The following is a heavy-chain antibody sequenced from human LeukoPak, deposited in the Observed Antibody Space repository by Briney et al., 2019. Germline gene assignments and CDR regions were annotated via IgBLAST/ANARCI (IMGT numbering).Heavy chain of an antibody. D-gene: IGHD2-21*01. CDR3: ARAADPDCGAGCYFNYFDT. Sequence: ASVKVSCEASGYTFTDYYIHWMRQAPGHGLEWMGWIHPKNGGTKPVEKYQGRVTMTRDTSISTIYMDLEGLRSDDTALYYCARAADPDCGAGCYFNYFDTWGHGTLVTVSS. CDR2: IHPKNGGT. J-gene: IGHJ5*01. V-gene: IGHV1-2*02. CDR1: GYTFTDYY.